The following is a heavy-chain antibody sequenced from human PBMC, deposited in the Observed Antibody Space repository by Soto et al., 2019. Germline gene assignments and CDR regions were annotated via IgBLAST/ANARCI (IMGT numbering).Heavy chain of an antibody. Sequence: SETLTVTCTFSVSSIIVYYWTWIRQSPERGLEWIGYIHYSWSANYNPSLNSRLTMSVDRSKSQFSMKLASVTAADTAVYYCARGVGGSGLNWFDPWGQGTLVTVSS. CDR1: VSSIIVYY. J-gene: IGHJ5*02. CDR3: ARGVGGSGLNWFDP. V-gene: IGHV4-59*12. D-gene: IGHD6-19*01. CDR2: IHYSWSA.